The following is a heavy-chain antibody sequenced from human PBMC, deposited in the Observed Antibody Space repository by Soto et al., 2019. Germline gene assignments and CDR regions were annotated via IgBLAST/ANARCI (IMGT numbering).Heavy chain of an antibody. CDR3: ARERIAARRYYYYMDV. D-gene: IGHD6-6*01. Sequence: PSVTLSLTCTVSGGSISSYYWSWIRQPPGKGLEWIGYIYYSGSTNYNPSLNSRVTISVDTSKNQFSLKLSSVTAADTAVYYCARERIAARRYYYYMDVWGKGTTVTVSS. CDR1: GGSISSYY. CDR2: IYYSGST. J-gene: IGHJ6*03. V-gene: IGHV4-59*01.